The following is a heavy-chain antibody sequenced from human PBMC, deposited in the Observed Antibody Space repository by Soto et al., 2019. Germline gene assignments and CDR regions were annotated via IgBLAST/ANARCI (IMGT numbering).Heavy chain of an antibody. CDR3: ARHRNNDYIWGSYRYKGNFAFDI. CDR2: IYYSGST. CDR1: GGSISSYY. Sequence: PSETLSLTCTVSGGSISSYYWSWIRQPPGKGLEWIGYIYYSGSTNYNPSLKSRVTISVDTSKNQFSLKLSSVTAADTAVYYCARHRNNDYIWGSYRYKGNFAFDIWGQGTMVTVS. J-gene: IGHJ3*02. D-gene: IGHD3-16*02. V-gene: IGHV4-59*08.